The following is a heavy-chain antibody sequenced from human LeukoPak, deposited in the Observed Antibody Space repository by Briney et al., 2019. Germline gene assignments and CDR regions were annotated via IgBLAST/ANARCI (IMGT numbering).Heavy chain of an antibody. CDR3: ARGGSGSYLSPAFYGMDV. CDR1: GYTFTVYY. CDR2: INPNSGGT. J-gene: IGHJ6*04. Sequence: ASVKVSCTASGYTFTVYYMHWVRQAPGQGLEWMGWINPNSGGTNYAQKSQGWVTMTRDTSISTAYMELSRLRSDDTAVYYCARGGSGSYLSPAFYGMDVWGKGTTVTVSS. V-gene: IGHV1-2*04. D-gene: IGHD3-10*01.